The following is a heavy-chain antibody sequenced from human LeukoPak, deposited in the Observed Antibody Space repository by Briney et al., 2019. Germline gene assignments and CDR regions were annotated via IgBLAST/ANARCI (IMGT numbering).Heavy chain of an antibody. J-gene: IGHJ4*02. CDR3: ARQLVPYYFDY. CDR2: IYYSGST. V-gene: IGHV4-59*08. Sequence: SGTLSLTCTVSGGSISSYYWSWIRQPPGKGLEWIGYIYYSGSTNYNPSLKSRVTISVDTSKNQFSLKLSSVTAADTAVYYCARQLVPYYFDYWGQGTLVTVSS. D-gene: IGHD3-10*01. CDR1: GGSISSYY.